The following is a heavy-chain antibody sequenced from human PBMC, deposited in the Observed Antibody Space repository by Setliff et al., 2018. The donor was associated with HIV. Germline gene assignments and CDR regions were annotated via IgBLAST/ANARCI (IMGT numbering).Heavy chain of an antibody. CDR2: IKSKTDGGTT. CDR3: TTEDPWLRFGH. Sequence: PGGSLRLSCAASGFTFNNAWMTWVRQAPGKGLEWVGHIKSKTDGGTTDYAAPVKGRFTISRDDSKTTLYLRMNSLKTEDTAVYYCTTEDPWLRFGHWGQGTLGTVSS. J-gene: IGHJ5*02. CDR1: GFTFNNAW. D-gene: IGHD5-12*01. V-gene: IGHV3-15*01.